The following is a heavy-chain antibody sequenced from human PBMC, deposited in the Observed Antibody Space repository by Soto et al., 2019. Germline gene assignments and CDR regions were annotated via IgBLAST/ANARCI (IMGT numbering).Heavy chain of an antibody. J-gene: IGHJ4*02. CDR3: ARLLGYSYGYLELLDY. Sequence: PGESLKISCTGSGYNFNSYWIGWVRQMPGKGLEWMGIIYPGDFDTRYSQSFQGHLTMSVDKSINTAYLQWSSLETSDTAMYYCARLLGYSYGYLELLDYWGQGTPVTVSS. CDR2: IYPGDFDT. CDR1: GYNFNSYW. D-gene: IGHD5-18*01. V-gene: IGHV5-51*01.